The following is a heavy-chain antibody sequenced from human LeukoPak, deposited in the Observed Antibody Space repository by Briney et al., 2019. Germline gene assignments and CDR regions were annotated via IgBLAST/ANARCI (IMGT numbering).Heavy chain of an antibody. J-gene: IGHJ4*02. CDR1: GFTFSSYA. D-gene: IGHD2-2*01. CDR2: ISGSGGST. V-gene: IGHV3-23*01. Sequence: GGSLRLFCAASGFTFSSYAMSWVRQAPGKGLEWVSAISGSGGSTYYADSVKGRFTISRDNSKNTLYLQMNSLRAEDTAVYYCAKGSCSSTSCPRGFDYWGQGTLVTVSS. CDR3: AKGSCSSTSCPRGFDY.